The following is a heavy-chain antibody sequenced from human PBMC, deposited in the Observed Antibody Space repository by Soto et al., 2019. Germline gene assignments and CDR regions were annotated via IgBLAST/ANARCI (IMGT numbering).Heavy chain of an antibody. CDR2: ISGTGVPT. CDR1: GFTFSDYA. V-gene: IGHV3-23*01. CDR3: AKSFCSSSSCFFLWVDP. D-gene: IGHD2-2*01. J-gene: IGHJ5*02. Sequence: EVQLLESGGGLVQPGGSLRLSCAASGFTFSDYAMSWVRQAPGKGLECLSLISGTGVPTLYAGSVKGRFSVSRDNSKNTLFMEMNDLRVDDTAIYYCAKSFCSSSSCFFLWVDPWVPGTLVTVSS.